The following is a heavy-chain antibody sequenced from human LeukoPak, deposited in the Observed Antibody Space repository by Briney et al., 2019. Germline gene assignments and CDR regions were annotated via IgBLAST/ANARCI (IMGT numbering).Heavy chain of an antibody. J-gene: IGHJ4*02. Sequence: PGGSLRLSCAASGFTFDDYAMHWVRQAPGKGLVWVSGISWNSGSIGYADSVKGRFTISRDNAKNSLYLQMNSLRAEDTALYYCAKDMWGGLRLGGGYYFDYWGQGTLVTVSS. CDR2: ISWNSGSI. D-gene: IGHD4-17*01. CDR3: AKDMWGGLRLGGGYYFDY. CDR1: GFTFDDYA. V-gene: IGHV3-9*01.